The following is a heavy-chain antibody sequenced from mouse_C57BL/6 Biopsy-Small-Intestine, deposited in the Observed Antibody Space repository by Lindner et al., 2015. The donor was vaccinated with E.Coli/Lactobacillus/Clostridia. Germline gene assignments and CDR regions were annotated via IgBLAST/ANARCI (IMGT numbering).Heavy chain of an antibody. CDR2: IYPRSGNT. D-gene: IGHD1-1*01. J-gene: IGHJ2*01. CDR1: GYTFTSYG. V-gene: IGHV1-81*01. CDR3: ARFLITTVVAIDY. Sequence: VQLQESGAELARPGASVNLSCKASGYTFTSYGISWVKQRTGQGLEWIGEIYPRSGNTYYNEKFKGKATLTVDTSSSTAYMELHSLTSEDSAVYFCARFLITTVVAIDYWGQGTTLTVSS.